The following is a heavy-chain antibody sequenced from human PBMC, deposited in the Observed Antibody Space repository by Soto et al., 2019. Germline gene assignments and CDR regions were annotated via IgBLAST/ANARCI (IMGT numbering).Heavy chain of an antibody. CDR3: ARGDGSPYPNHEFHF. CDR1: GASITQYY. J-gene: IGHJ4*02. CDR2: VSSTGST. D-gene: IGHD6-13*01. Sequence: SETLSLTCTVSGASITQYYWNWIRQSPGKGLEWIVSVSSTGSTVFNPSLTSRVTVSLDTSKNQFSLTLNSVTAADTAVYYCARGDGSPYPNHEFHFRGQGTPVTVSA. V-gene: IGHV4-59*01.